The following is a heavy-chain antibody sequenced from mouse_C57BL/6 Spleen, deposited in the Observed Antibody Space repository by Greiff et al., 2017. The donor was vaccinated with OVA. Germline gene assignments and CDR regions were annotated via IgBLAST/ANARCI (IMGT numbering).Heavy chain of an antibody. J-gene: IGHJ4*01. V-gene: IGHV1-69*01. CDR2: IDPSDSYT. Sequence: QVQLQQPGAELVMPGASVKLSCKASGYTFTSYWMHWVKQRPGQGLEWIGEIDPSDSYTNYNQKFKGKSTLTVDKSSSTPYMQLSSLTSEDSAVYYCARESKYYTMDYWGQGTTLTVSS. D-gene: IGHD2-5*01. CDR3: ARESKYYTMDY. CDR1: GYTFTSYW.